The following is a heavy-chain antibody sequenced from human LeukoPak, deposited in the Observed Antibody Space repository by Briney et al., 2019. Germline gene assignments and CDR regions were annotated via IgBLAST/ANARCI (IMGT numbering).Heavy chain of an antibody. CDR1: GVSISSGGYY. V-gene: IGHV4-31*03. D-gene: IGHD4-17*01. CDR3: ARDHYGDYGWFDP. Sequence: SETLSLTCTVSGVSISSGGYYWSWIRQHPGKGLEWIGYIYYSGSTYYNPSLKSRVTISVDTSKNQFSLKLSSVTAADTAVYYCARDHYGDYGWFDPWGQGTLVTVSS. CDR2: IYYSGST. J-gene: IGHJ5*02.